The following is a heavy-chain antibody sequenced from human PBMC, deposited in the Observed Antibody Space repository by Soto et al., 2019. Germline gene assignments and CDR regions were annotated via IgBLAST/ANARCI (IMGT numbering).Heavy chain of an antibody. D-gene: IGHD2-2*02. CDR2: ISGSGGST. Sequence: GGSLRLSCAASGFTFSSYAMSWVRQAPGKGLEWVSAISGSGGSTYYADSVKGRFTISRDNSKNTLYLQMNSLRAEDTAVYYCAKDSPAPIIVVVPAAIVDAFDIWGQGTMVTVSS. J-gene: IGHJ3*02. V-gene: IGHV3-23*01. CDR3: AKDSPAPIIVVVPAAIVDAFDI. CDR1: GFTFSSYA.